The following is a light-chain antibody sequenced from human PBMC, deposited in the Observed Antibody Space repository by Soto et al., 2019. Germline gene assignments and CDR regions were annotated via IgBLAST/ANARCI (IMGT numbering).Light chain of an antibody. CDR1: NSDVGGYNY. V-gene: IGLV2-14*01. CDR2: DVS. Sequence: QSVLTQPASVSGSPGQSITISCTGTNSDVGGYNYVSWYQQHPGKAPKLMIYDVSNRPSGVSNRFSGSKSGNTASLTISGLQAEDEADYYCSSYTSSSTLVVFGGGTMLTVL. CDR3: SSYTSSSTLVV. J-gene: IGLJ2*01.